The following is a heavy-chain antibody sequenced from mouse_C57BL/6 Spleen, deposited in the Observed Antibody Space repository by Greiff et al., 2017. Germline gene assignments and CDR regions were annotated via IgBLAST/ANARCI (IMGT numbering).Heavy chain of an antibody. Sequence: EVKLMESGPGLVKPSQSLSLTCSVTGYSITSGYYWNWIRQFPGNKLEWMGYISYDGSNNYNPSLKNRISITRYTSKNQFFLKLNSVTTEDTATYYCARDKSWDWLAYWGQGTLVTVSA. J-gene: IGHJ3*01. CDR1: GYSITSGYY. V-gene: IGHV3-6*01. D-gene: IGHD4-1*01. CDR3: ARDKSWDWLAY. CDR2: ISYDGSN.